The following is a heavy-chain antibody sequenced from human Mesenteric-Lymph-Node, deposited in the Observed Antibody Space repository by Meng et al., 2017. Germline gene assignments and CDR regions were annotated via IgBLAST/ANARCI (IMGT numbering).Heavy chain of an antibody. J-gene: IGHJ5*02. CDR2: IASVDDTT. Sequence: EVQLLESGGGLVQPGGSLRLSCVAAGLSLSDYPMSWVRQAPGKGLEWVSTIASVDDTTYYADSVKGRFTISRDNSKNTLYLQMDSLRADDTAIFYCARLYSSSEGHHWGQGVLVTVSS. D-gene: IGHD5-12*01. CDR1: GLSLSDYP. V-gene: IGHV3-23*01. CDR3: ARLYSSSEGHH.